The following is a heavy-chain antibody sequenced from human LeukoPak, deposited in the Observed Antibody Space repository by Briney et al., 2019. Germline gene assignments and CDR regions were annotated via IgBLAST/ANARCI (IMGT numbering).Heavy chain of an antibody. J-gene: IGHJ1*01. CDR1: GITFSGYS. CDR3: GRDLRDYYDSSGNGYFQH. V-gene: IGHV3-21*05. D-gene: IGHD3-22*01. CDR2: ISSSSSYT. Sequence: PGGSLRLSCVVSGITFSGYSMIWVRQAPGKGLEWVSYISSSSSYTNYADSVKGRFTISRDNAKNSLYLQMNSLRAEDTAVYYCGRDLRDYYDSSGNGYFQHWGQGTLVTVSS.